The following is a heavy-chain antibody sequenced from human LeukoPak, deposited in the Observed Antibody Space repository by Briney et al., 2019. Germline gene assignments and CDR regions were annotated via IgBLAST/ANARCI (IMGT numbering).Heavy chain of an antibody. CDR2: ISGSGDNT. CDR1: GFTFSSFA. Sequence: PGGSLRLSCAPSGFTFSSFAMSWVRQAPGKGLEWVSAISGSGDNTYYADSVKGRFTISRDNAKNSLYLQMNSLRAEDTAVYYCARSNYYTVDVWGQGTAVTVSS. J-gene: IGHJ6*02. V-gene: IGHV3-23*01. CDR3: ARSNYYTVDV. D-gene: IGHD1-26*01.